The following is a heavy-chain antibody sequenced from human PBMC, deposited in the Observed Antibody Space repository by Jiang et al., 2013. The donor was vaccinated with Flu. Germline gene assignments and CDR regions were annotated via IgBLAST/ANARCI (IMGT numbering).Heavy chain of an antibody. CDR2: IYYSGST. D-gene: IGHD3-3*01. V-gene: IGHV4-39*01. J-gene: IGHJ4*02. CDR3: ARTFYAPVLRFFDY. Sequence: EWIGSIYYSGSTYYNPSLKSRVTISVDTSKNQFSLKLSSVTAADTAVYYCARTFYAPVLRFFDYWGQGTLVTVSS.